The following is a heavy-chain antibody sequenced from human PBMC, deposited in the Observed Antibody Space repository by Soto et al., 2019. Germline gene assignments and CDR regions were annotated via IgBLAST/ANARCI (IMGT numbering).Heavy chain of an antibody. D-gene: IGHD6-19*01. CDR1: GYSFTSYW. J-gene: IGHJ6*02. CDR3: ARLAVSGCSIDYYGMDV. Sequence: GESLKISCKGSGYSFTSYWISWVRQMPGKGLEWMGRIDPSDSYTNYSPSFQGHVTISADKSISTAYLQWSSLKASDTAMYYCARLAVSGCSIDYYGMDVWGQGTTVTVSS. CDR2: IDPSDSYT. V-gene: IGHV5-10-1*01.